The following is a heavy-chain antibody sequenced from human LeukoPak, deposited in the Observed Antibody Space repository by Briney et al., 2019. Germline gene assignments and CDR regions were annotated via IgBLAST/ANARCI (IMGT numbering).Heavy chain of an antibody. CDR2: IYSGGST. J-gene: IGHJ4*02. V-gene: IGHV3-66*01. CDR1: GFTVSSNY. CDR3: ARGGRSGYCSGGSCYLDY. D-gene: IGHD2-15*01. Sequence: PGGSLRLSCAASGFTVSSNYMSWVRQAPGKGLEWVSVIYSGGSTYYADSVKGRFTISRDNSKNTLYLQMNGLRAEDTAVYYCARGGRSGYCSGGSCYLDYWGQGTLVTVSS.